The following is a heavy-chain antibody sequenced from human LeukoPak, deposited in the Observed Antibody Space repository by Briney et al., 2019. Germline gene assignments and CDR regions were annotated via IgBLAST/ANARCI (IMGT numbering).Heavy chain of an antibody. CDR1: GGSFSGYY. J-gene: IGHJ4*02. Sequence: SETLSLTCAVYGGSFSGYYWSWIRQPPGKGLEWIGEINHSGSTNYNPSLMSRVTISVDTSKNQFSLKLSSVTAADTAVYYCARSVGTDPSTDYWGQGTLVTVSS. V-gene: IGHV4-34*01. CDR3: ARSVGTDPSTDY. CDR2: INHSGST. D-gene: IGHD2-21*02.